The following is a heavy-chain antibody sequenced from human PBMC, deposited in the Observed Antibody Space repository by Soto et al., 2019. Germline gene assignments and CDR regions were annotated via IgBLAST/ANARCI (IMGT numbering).Heavy chain of an antibody. D-gene: IGHD2-21*02. CDR1: GYTFTSYY. Sequence: ASVKVSCKASGYTFTSYYMHWVRQAPGQGLEWMGIINPSGGSTSYAQKFQGRVTMTRDTSTSTVYMELSSLRSEDTAVYYCARGIHVVVTATRVPFDYWGQGTLVTVSS. CDR3: ARGIHVVVTATRVPFDY. V-gene: IGHV1-46*01. J-gene: IGHJ4*02. CDR2: INPSGGST.